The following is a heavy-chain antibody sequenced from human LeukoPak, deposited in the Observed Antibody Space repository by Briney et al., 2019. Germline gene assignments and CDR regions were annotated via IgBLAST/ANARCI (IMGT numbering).Heavy chain of an antibody. CDR2: ISGTGGST. D-gene: IGHD1-14*01. Sequence: GGSLRLSCATSGYTFSSYAVSWVRQAPGKGLEWVSTISGTGGSTYYAHSVKGRFTISRDNSKNTLYLQMGSLRAEDMAVYYCARETFTGSFDYWGQGTLVTVSS. V-gene: IGHV3-23*01. CDR3: ARETFTGSFDY. CDR1: GYTFSSYA. J-gene: IGHJ4*02.